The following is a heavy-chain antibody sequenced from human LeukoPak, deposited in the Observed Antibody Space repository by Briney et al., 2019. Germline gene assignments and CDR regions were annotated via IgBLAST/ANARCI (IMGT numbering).Heavy chain of an antibody. D-gene: IGHD5-18*01. Sequence: ASVKVSCKASGGTFSSYAISWVRQAPGQGLEWMGGIIPIFGTANYAQKFQGRVTITADESTSTAYMELSSLRSEDTAVYYCARDTDTAMVEDYWGQGTLVTVSP. CDR3: ARDTDTAMVEDY. V-gene: IGHV1-69*13. CDR1: GGTFSSYA. J-gene: IGHJ4*02. CDR2: IIPIFGTA.